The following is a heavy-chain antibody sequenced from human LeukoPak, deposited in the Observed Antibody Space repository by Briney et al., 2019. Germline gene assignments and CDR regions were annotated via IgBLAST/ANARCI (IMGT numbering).Heavy chain of an antibody. D-gene: IGHD3-9*01. V-gene: IGHV3-23*01. CDR2: ITGSGTNR. CDR1: GLTFSNYA. Sequence: GGSLRLSCVASGLTFSNYAMSWVRQAPGKGLEWVSAITGSGTNRYYADSLKGRFTTSRDNSKNTVFLQMNSLRREDTAIYYCVIWGDYDVLTAYYVPDFWGQGTLVTVSS. J-gene: IGHJ4*02. CDR3: VIWGDYDVLTAYYVPDF.